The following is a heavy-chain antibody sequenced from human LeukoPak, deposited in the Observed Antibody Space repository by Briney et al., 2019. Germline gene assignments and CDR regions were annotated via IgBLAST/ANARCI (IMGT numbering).Heavy chain of an antibody. CDR3: ARGVYSSSWYVLDYYYYMDV. V-gene: IGHV3-74*01. CDR2: INSDGSST. D-gene: IGHD6-13*01. CDR1: GFTFSSYW. J-gene: IGHJ6*03. Sequence: GGSLRLSCAASGFTFSSYWMHWVRQAPGKGLVWASRINSDGSSTSYADSVKGRFTISRDNAKNTLYLQMNSLRAEDTAVYYCARGVYSSSWYVLDYYYYMDVWGKGTTVTISS.